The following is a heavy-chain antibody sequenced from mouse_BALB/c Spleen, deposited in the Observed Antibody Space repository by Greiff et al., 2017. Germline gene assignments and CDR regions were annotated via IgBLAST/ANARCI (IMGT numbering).Heavy chain of an antibody. J-gene: IGHJ1*01. D-gene: IGHD2-4*01. CDR3: ARMITTSYWYFDV. CDR1: SFNIKDTY. CDR2: IDPANGNT. V-gene: IGHV14-3*02. Sequence: VQLQQSGAELVKPGASVKLSCTASSFNIKDTYMHWVKQRPEQGLEWIGRIDPANGNTKYDPKFQGKATITADTSSNTAYLQLSSLTSEDTAVYYCARMITTSYWYFDVWGAGTTVTVSS.